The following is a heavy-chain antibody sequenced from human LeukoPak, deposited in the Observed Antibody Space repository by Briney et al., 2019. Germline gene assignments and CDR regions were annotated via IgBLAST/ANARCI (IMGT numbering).Heavy chain of an antibody. CDR1: GFTFDDYA. CDR2: ISWNSVTI. V-gene: IGHV3-9*01. J-gene: IGHJ4*02. CDR3: AKDIFTMVRGVIS. Sequence: GGSLRLSCAASGFTFDDYAMHWVRQAPGKGLEWVSGISWNSVTIGYADSVKGRFTISRDNAKNSLYLQMNSLRTEDTALYYCAKDIFTMVRGVISWGQGTLVTVSS. D-gene: IGHD3-10*01.